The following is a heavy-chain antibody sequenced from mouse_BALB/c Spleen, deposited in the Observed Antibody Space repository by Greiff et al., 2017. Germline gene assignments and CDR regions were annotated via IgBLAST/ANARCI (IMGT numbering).Heavy chain of an antibody. CDR1: GFNIKDYY. J-gene: IGHJ3*01. D-gene: IGHD2-1*01. CDR3: NAFSYGNSSWCAY. V-gene: IGHV14-4*02. Sequence: VQLQQSGAELVRSGASVKLSCTASGFNIKDYYMHWVKQRPEQGLEWIGWIDPENGDTEYAPKFQGKATMTADTSSNTAYLQLSSLTSEDTAVYYCNAFSYGNSSWCAYWGQGTLVTVSA. CDR2: IDPENGDT.